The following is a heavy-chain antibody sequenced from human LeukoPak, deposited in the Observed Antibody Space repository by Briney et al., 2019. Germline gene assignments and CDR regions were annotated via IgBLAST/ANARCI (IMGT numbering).Heavy chain of an antibody. CDR3: ARSSITMVRGVIKSTTSWYHYYNMDV. D-gene: IGHD3-10*01. Sequence: PGGSLRLSCAASGFTFSSYSMSWVRQAPGKGLEWVANIKQDGSEKNYVGSVKGRFTIARDNAKNSLYLQMNSLRAEDTAAYYCARSSITMVRGVIKSTTSWYHYYNMDVWGKGTTVTVSS. CDR1: GFTFSSYS. J-gene: IGHJ6*03. V-gene: IGHV3-7*01. CDR2: IKQDGSEK.